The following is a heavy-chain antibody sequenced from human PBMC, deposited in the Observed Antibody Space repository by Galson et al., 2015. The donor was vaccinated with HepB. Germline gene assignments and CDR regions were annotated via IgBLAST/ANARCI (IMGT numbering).Heavy chain of an antibody. D-gene: IGHD7-27*01. V-gene: IGHV3-30*04. J-gene: IGHJ3*02. CDR1: GFTFSSYA. CDR3: ARVELGNWQDAFDI. CDR2: ISYDGSNK. Sequence: SLRLSCAASGFTFSSYAMHWVRQAPGKGLEWVAVISYDGSNKYYADSVKGRFTISRDNSKNTLYLQMNSLRAEDTAVYYCARVELGNWQDAFDIWGQGTMVTVSS.